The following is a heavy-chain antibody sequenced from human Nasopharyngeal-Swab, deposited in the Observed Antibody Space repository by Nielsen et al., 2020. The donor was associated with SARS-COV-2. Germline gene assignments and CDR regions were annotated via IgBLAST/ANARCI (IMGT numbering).Heavy chain of an antibody. D-gene: IGHD2-21*01. CDR2: IKQDGSEK. CDR3: ARVVWWFHYYFDY. V-gene: IGHV3-7*01. CDR1: GFTFGTYW. Sequence: GESLKISCAASGFTFGTYWMNWVRQAPGKGLEWVANIKQDGSEKYYVDSVKGRFTISRNNAKNSLYLQMNSLRAEDTAVYYCARVVWWFHYYFDYGGQGTLATVSS. J-gene: IGHJ4*02.